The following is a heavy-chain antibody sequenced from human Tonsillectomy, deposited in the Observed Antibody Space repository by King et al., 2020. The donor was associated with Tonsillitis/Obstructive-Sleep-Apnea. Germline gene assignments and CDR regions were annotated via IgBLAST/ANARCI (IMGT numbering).Heavy chain of an antibody. CDR3: AKVSGRGDAGRDDDRDV. Sequence: VQLVESGGGVVQPGGSLRLSCAASGFTFDDYAMHWVRQAPGKGLEWVSLISGDGGSTYYADSVKGRFTISRDNSKNSLYLQMNSLRTEDTALYYCAKVSGRGDAGRDDDRDVWGKGTTVT. D-gene: IGHD3-16*01. CDR2: ISGDGGST. J-gene: IGHJ6*03. V-gene: IGHV3-43*02. CDR1: GFTFDDYA.